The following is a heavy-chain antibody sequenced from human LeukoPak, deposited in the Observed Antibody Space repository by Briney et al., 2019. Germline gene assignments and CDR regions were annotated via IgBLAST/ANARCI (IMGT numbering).Heavy chain of an antibody. D-gene: IGHD2/OR15-2a*01. J-gene: IGHJ4*02. CDR1: GFAFRSHA. CDR2: FSGSGGST. V-gene: IGHV3-23*01. Sequence: PGGSLRLSCTASGFAFRSHAMHWVRQAPGKGLQWVSAFSGSGGSTYYADSVKGRFTISRDNSRNTLYLQMNSLRAEDTAVSYCARSGLSRFGFWGQGTLVAVSS. CDR3: ARSGLSRFGF.